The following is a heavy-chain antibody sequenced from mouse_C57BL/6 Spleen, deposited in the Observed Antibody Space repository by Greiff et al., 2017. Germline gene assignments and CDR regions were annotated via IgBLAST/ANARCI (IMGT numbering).Heavy chain of an antibody. D-gene: IGHD2-3*01. CDR2: ITPSNGGN. Sequence: VQLQQPGPDLVKPGASVKLSCKASGYTFTSYWMPWVKQRPGQGLEWIGNITPSNGGNNYNEKLKSKATLTVDKSSSPAYMLLSSLTSEDSAVYYCTRGWLLRRAMDYWGQGTSVTVSS. V-gene: IGHV1-53*01. CDR1: GYTFTSYW. CDR3: TRGWLLRRAMDY. J-gene: IGHJ4*01.